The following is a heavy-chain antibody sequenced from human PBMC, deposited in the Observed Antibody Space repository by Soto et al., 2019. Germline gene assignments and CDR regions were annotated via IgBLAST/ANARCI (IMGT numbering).Heavy chain of an antibody. CDR1: GFSFSEHY. CDR3: ARDNRYGDYWYFDL. D-gene: IGHD4-17*01. V-gene: IGHV3-72*01. J-gene: IGHJ2*01. Sequence: EVQLVESGGGLVQPGGSLRLACVASGFSFSEHYMDWVRQAPGKGLELVGRTKKKGNSYTTQYAASVEGRFTISGDDSKNSLYLQMRSLKTEDTAVYYCARDNRYGDYWYFDLWGRGTLVTVSP. CDR2: TKKKGNSYTT.